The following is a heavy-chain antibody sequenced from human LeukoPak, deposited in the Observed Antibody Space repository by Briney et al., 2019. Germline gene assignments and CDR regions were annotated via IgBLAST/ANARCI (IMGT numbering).Heavy chain of an antibody. CDR1: GFTFSSYA. D-gene: IGHD2-2*01. CDR3: AKEGVNCSSTSCYEGRIGYYYYYMDV. J-gene: IGHJ6*03. Sequence: PGGSLRLSCAASGFTFSSYAMSWVRQAPGKGLEWVSAISGSGGSTYYADSVKGRFTISRDNSKNTLYLQMNSLRAEDTAVYYCAKEGVNCSSTSCYEGRIGYYYYYMDVWGKGTTVTVSS. V-gene: IGHV3-23*01. CDR2: ISGSGGST.